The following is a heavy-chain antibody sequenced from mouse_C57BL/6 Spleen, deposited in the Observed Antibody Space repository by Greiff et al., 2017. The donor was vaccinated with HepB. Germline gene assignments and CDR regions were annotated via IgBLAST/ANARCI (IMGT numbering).Heavy chain of an antibody. CDR2: INPSSGYT. CDR3: ARRGYDYDFDY. D-gene: IGHD2-4*01. V-gene: IGHV1-4*01. J-gene: IGHJ2*01. Sequence: QVQLQQSGAELARPGASVKMSCKASGYTFTSYTMHWVKQRPGQGLEWIGYINPSSGYTKYNEKFKSKATLTVDTSSSTAYMQLSSLTSEDSAVYYCARRGYDYDFDYWGQGTTLTVSS. CDR1: GYTFTSYT.